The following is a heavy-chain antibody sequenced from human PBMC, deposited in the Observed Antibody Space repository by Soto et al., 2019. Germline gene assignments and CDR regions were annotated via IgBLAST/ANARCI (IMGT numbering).Heavy chain of an antibody. D-gene: IGHD1-26*01. V-gene: IGHV1-46*03. J-gene: IGHJ4*02. Sequence: ASLKVSCKASGYTFTSYGISWVRQAPGQGLEWMGIINPSGDGTNYAQKFQGRVTMTRDTSTSTVYMELSSLRSEDTAVYFCARRHSGYLDYWGQGTLVTVSS. CDR3: ARRHSGYLDY. CDR1: GYTFTSYG. CDR2: INPSGDGT.